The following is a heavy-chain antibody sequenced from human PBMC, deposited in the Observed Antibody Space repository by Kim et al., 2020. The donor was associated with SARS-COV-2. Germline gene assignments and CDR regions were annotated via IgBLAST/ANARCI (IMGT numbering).Heavy chain of an antibody. D-gene: IGHD5-18*01. CDR3: AKEGGYSYANWFDP. J-gene: IGHJ5*02. V-gene: IGHV3-23*01. Sequence: ADSVKGRFTIATDNSNNALYLQMNSLRAEDMAVYYFAKEGGYSYANWFDPWGQGTLVTVSS.